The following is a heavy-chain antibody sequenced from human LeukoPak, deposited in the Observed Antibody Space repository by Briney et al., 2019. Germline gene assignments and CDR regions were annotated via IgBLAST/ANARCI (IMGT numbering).Heavy chain of an antibody. D-gene: IGHD5-12*01. CDR2: ISNGGHHT. Sequence: GGSLRLSCAASGISFNNYGMSWVRQAPGKGLEWVSSISNGGHHTYYADSVRGRFTISRDDSKNTLYLQMDSLRAADTAVYYCAKVISSYSGYDSYWGQGTLVTVSS. V-gene: IGHV3-23*01. J-gene: IGHJ4*02. CDR3: AKVISSYSGYDSY. CDR1: GISFNNYG.